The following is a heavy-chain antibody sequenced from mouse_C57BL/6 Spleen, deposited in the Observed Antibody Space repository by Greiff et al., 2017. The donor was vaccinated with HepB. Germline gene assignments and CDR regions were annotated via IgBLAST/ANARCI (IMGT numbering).Heavy chain of an antibody. CDR1: GFSLTSYG. Sequence: VQLQESGPGLVAPSQSLSITCTVSGFSLTSYGVDWVRQSPGKGLEWLGVIWGVGNTNYNSALKSRLSISKDNSKSQVFLKMNSLQTDDTAMYYCASYYGSSYEAWFAYWGQGTLVTVSA. CDR3: ASYYGSSYEAWFAY. D-gene: IGHD1-1*01. CDR2: IWGVGNT. V-gene: IGHV2-6*01. J-gene: IGHJ3*01.